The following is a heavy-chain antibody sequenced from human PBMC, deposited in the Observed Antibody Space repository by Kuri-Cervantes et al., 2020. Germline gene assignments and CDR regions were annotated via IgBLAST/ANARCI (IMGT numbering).Heavy chain of an antibody. D-gene: IGHD4-17*01. J-gene: IGHJ6*02. CDR3: ARDLQGSPDDYGDYVFDYGMDV. CDR1: GFTFSSYA. V-gene: IGHV3-48*02. Sequence: GESLKISCAASGFTFSSYAMHWVRQAPGKGLEWVSYISSSSRTIYYADSVKGRFTISRDNAKNSLYLQMNSLRDEETAVYYCARDLQGSPDDYGDYVFDYGMDVWGQGTTVTVSS. CDR2: ISSSSRTI.